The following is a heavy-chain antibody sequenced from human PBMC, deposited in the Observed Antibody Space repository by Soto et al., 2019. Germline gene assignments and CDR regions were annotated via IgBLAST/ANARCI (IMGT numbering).Heavy chain of an antibody. CDR3: AREGNLGRWLQPLDF. J-gene: IGHJ4*02. V-gene: IGHV4-59*01. CDR2: IHYNGNT. CDR1: GDSISAYS. D-gene: IGHD5-12*01. Sequence: QVQLQVSGPGLVKPSETLSLTCTVSGDSISAYSWSWVRQPPGKGLEWIGNIHYNGNTKYSPSLMSRVTXSVAPSXXHFSLRLISVTAADTAIYFCAREGNLGRWLQPLDFWGQGTLVTVSS.